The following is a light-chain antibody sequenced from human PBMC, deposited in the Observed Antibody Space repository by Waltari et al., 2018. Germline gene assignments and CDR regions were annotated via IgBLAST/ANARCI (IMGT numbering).Light chain of an antibody. J-gene: IGLJ3*02. CDR1: ASNIGGNL. V-gene: IGLV1-44*01. CDR3: ASWDDSLNGHWV. Sequence: QSVLTQPPSASGTPGQRVTISCSGSASNIGGNLVNWYQQLPGKAPKLLIYRSDHRPSGVPDLFSASKTGTSASLAISGLQSEDEADYFCASWDDSLNGHWVFGGGTKVTVL. CDR2: RSD.